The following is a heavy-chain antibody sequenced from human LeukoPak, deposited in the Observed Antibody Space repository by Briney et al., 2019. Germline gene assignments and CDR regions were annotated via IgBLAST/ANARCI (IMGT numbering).Heavy chain of an antibody. CDR3: AKGKYCSGGSCLFNY. V-gene: IGHV3-48*03. CDR2: ISSSGSTI. CDR1: GFTFSSYE. Sequence: GGSLRLSCAASGFTFSSYEMNWVRQAPGKGLEWVSYISSSGSTIYYADSVKGRFTISRDNAQNSLSLQMNSLRAEDTAVYYCAKGKYCSGGSCLFNYWGQGTLVTVSS. J-gene: IGHJ4*02. D-gene: IGHD2-15*01.